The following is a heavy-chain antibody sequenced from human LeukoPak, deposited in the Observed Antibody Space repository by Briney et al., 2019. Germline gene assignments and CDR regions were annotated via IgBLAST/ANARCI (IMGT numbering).Heavy chain of an antibody. J-gene: IGHJ6*02. CDR3: AKGRGAAHSSYYYGMDV. Sequence: GGSLRLSCAASGFSFSSYSMNWVRQAPGKGLEWVSSISSSSSYIYYADSVKGRFTISRDNSKNTLYLQMNSLRAEDTAVYYCAKGRGAAHSSYYYGMDVWGQGTTVTVSS. V-gene: IGHV3-21*04. CDR2: ISSSSSYI. CDR1: GFSFSSYS. D-gene: IGHD6-6*01.